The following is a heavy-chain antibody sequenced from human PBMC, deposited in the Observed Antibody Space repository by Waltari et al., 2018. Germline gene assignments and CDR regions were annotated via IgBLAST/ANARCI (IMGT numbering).Heavy chain of an antibody. CDR1: GFPFRRYW. V-gene: IGHV3-74*01. D-gene: IGHD3-22*01. Sequence: EEQLVESGGGLAQPGESLRLSCAASGFPFRRYWMDWVRQAPGTGLVWVSRINSDGSSTTYADSVKGRFTISRDNGKNTLYVQMNRLRAEDTAVYYCARVATKTYSSPVPGRPYYYGMDVWGQGTTVTVSS. CDR2: INSDGSST. CDR3: ARVATKTYSSPVPGRPYYYGMDV. J-gene: IGHJ6*02.